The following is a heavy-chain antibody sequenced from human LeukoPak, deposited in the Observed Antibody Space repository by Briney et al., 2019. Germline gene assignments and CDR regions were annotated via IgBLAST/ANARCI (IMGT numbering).Heavy chain of an antibody. J-gene: IGHJ3*02. Sequence: GGSLRLSCAASGFTFSDYSMNWVRQAPGKGLEWVSSISSNSAYLYYVDSLRGRFTVSRDNAKRSLSLQMNSLRVEDTAVYYCARAHCSGRGCYQRYDGFDIWGQGTVVTVSS. V-gene: IGHV3-21*01. D-gene: IGHD2-15*01. CDR2: ISSNSAYL. CDR3: ARAHCSGRGCYQRYDGFDI. CDR1: GFTFSDYS.